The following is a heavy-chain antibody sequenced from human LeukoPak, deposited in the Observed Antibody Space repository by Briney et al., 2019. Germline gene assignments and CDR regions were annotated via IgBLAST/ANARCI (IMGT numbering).Heavy chain of an antibody. J-gene: IGHJ5*02. CDR2: IGYDGDTN. V-gene: IGHV3-43*01. CDR3: AKDGQYCTATTGYSSCFHP. Sequence: GGSLSLSREASGFSFDEYSMHWVRQPPGKGLEWVSLIGYDGDTNYYADSVRGRFTVSRDNSKNSLFLQMSSLRTDDTGFYYGAKDGQYCTATTGYSSCFHPWGQGTLVTVSS. D-gene: IGHD2-8*02. CDR1: GFSFDEYS.